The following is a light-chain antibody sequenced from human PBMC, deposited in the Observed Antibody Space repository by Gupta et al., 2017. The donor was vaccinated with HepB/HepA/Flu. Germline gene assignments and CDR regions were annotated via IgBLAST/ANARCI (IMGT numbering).Light chain of an antibody. V-gene: IGKV1-33*01. CDR1: QDISNY. CDR2: EAS. J-gene: IGKJ2*01. CDR3: QQYDNYSMYT. Sequence: DIQMTQSPSSLSASVGDRVTITCQASQDISNYLDWYQQKPGKAPKLLIYEASNLDTGVPSRFSGSGSGTDFTLTISSLQPDDFATYYCQQYDNYSMYTFGQGTKLEIK.